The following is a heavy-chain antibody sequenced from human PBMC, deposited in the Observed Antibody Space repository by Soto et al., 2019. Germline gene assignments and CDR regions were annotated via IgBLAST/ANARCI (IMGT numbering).Heavy chain of an antibody. V-gene: IGHV3-30*18. CDR2: ISYDGSNK. CDR1: GFTFSSYG. CDR3: AKDGSPKYYYGMDV. J-gene: IGHJ6*02. D-gene: IGHD1-1*01. Sequence: GSLRLSCAASGFTFSSYGMHWVRQAPGKGLEWVAVISYDGSNKYYADSVKGRFTISRDNSKNTLYLQMNSLRAEDTAVYYCAKDGSPKYYYGMDVWGQGTTVTVSS.